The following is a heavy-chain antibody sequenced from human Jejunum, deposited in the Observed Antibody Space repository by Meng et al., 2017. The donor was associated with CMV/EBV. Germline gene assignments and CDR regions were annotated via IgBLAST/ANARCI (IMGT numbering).Heavy chain of an antibody. V-gene: IGHV3-7*01. CDR3: ARYYCESGSCFIDY. Sequence: GLTLRSYWRSWGRQAPGKGLEWLAKIGRDGSGTDYVDSLEGRFTISRDNAKNSMYLQMNSLRAEDTAVYYCARYYCESGSCFIDYWGHGTLVTVSS. D-gene: IGHD2-15*01. CDR2: IGRDGSGT. J-gene: IGHJ4*01. CDR1: GLTLRSYW.